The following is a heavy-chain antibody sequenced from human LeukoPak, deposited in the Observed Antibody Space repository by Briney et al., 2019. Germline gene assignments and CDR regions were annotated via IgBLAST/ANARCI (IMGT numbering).Heavy chain of an antibody. Sequence: PGGSLRLSCAASGFTFSSYGMYWVRQAPGKGLEWVAVISYDGSNKYYADSVKGRFTISRDNSKNTLYLQMNSLRAEDTAVYYCAKELGGAFDYWGQGTLVTVSS. V-gene: IGHV3-30*18. CDR1: GFTFSSYG. D-gene: IGHD3-10*01. CDR3: AKELGGAFDY. J-gene: IGHJ4*02. CDR2: ISYDGSNK.